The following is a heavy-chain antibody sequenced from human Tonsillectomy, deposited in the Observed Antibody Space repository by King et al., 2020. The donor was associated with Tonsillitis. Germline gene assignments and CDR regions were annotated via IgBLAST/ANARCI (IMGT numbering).Heavy chain of an antibody. D-gene: IGHD1-14*01. CDR1: GGSISNYY. J-gene: IGHJ6*02. V-gene: IGHV4-59*12. CDR3: ARDVGDTTPYYGMDV. CDR2: IYYSGST. Sequence: VPLQESGPGLVKPSETLSLTCTVSGGSISNYYWSWIRQPPGKGLEWIGYIYYSGSTNYNPSLKSRVTISVDTSKTQVSLNLSSVTAADTAVYYCARDVGDTTPYYGMDVWGQGTTVTVSS.